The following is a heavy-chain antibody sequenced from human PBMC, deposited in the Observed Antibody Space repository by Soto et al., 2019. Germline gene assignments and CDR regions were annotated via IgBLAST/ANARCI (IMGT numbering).Heavy chain of an antibody. D-gene: IGHD3-22*01. Sequence: QVQLVQSGAEVKKPGASVTVSCKASGSTFTDNRLNWGGRAPGQGLEWMGWFSTYTHYPAKFQGRITLTTDTSTSTAYMELRSLRSDDTAVYYCARVGHYFNSTGYLHFDYWGPGTLVTVSS. J-gene: IGHJ4*02. CDR3: ARVGHYFNSTGYLHFDY. CDR2: FSTYT. CDR1: GSTFTDNR. V-gene: IGHV1-18*01.